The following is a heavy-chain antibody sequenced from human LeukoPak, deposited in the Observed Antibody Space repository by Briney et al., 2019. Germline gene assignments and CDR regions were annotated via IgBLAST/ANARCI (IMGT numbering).Heavy chain of an antibody. CDR2: INPNSGGT. D-gene: IGHD3-10*01. CDR1: GYTFTGYY. Sequence: ASVKVSCKASGYTFTGYYMHWVRQAPGQGLEWMGWINPNSGGTNYAQKFQGRVTMTRDTSISTAYMELSRLRSDGTAVYYCARANGSGSYYPFDYWGQGTLVTVSS. J-gene: IGHJ4*02. V-gene: IGHV1-2*02. CDR3: ARANGSGSYYPFDY.